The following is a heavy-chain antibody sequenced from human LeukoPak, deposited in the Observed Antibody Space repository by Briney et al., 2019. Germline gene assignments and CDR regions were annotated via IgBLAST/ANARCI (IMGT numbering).Heavy chain of an antibody. V-gene: IGHV3-21*01. J-gene: IGHJ2*01. CDR1: GFTFSSYS. Sequence: GGSLRLSCAASGFTFSSYSMNWVRQAPGKGLEWVSSIDTSTTYMTYADSVKGRFTISRDNARNSLYLQMNSLRAEDTAVYYCAREAGTGERWYFDLWGRGTLVTVSS. CDR3: AREAGTGERWYFDL. D-gene: IGHD7-27*01. CDR2: IDTSTTYM.